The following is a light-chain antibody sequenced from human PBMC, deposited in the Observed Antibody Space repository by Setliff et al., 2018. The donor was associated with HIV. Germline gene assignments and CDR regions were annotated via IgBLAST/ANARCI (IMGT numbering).Light chain of an antibody. CDR2: DVS. CDR1: SSDVGTYNA. J-gene: IGLJ1*01. V-gene: IGLV2-14*01. Sequence: QSALAQPASVSGSPGQSITISCTGTSSDVGTYNAVYWYQQHPGKAPKLTIYDVSTRPSGVSNRFSGSKSGNTASLTISGLQTEDEADYYCSSYTSSSTDGFGTGTKV. CDR3: SSYTSSSTDG.